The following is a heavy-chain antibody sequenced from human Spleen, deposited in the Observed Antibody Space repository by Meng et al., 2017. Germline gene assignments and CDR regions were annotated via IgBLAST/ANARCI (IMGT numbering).Heavy chain of an antibody. D-gene: IGHD3-10*01. CDR2: INHSGST. CDR1: GGSFSGYY. J-gene: IGHJ4*02. CDR3: ARDRGLDYY. V-gene: IGHV4-34*01. Sequence: GSLRLSCAVYGGSFSGYYWSWIRQPPGKGLEWIGEINHSGSTNYNPSLKSRVTISVDTSKNQFSLKLSSVTAADTAVYYCARDRGLDYYWGQGTLVTVSS.